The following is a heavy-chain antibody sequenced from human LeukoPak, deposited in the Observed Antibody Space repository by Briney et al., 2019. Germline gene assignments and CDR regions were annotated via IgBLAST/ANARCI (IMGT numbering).Heavy chain of an antibody. CDR3: ARDLKVYYYGSGTAFDI. D-gene: IGHD3-10*01. J-gene: IGHJ3*02. CDR2: IYSGGST. CDR1: GFTVSSNY. V-gene: IGHV3-53*01. Sequence: GGSLRLSCAASGFTVSSNYMSWVRQAPGKGLEWVSVIYSGGSTYYADSVKGRFTISRDNSKNTLYLQMNSLRAEDTAVYYCARDLKVYYYGSGTAFDIWGQGTMVTVSS.